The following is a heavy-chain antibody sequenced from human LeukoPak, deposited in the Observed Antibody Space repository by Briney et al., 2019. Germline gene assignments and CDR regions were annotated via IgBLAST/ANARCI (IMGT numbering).Heavy chain of an antibody. CDR3: ARGLLVYYYGMDV. D-gene: IGHD2-15*01. CDR1: GGSIGSYY. V-gene: IGHV4-59*01. J-gene: IGHJ6*02. Sequence: PSETLSLTCTVSGGSIGSYYWSWIRQPPGKGLEWIGYIYYSGSTNYNPSLKSRVTISVDTSKNQFSLKLSSVTAADTAVYYCARGLLVYYYGMDVWGQGTTVTVSS. CDR2: IYYSGST.